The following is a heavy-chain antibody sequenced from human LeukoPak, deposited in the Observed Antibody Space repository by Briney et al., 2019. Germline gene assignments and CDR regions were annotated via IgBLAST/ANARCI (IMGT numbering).Heavy chain of an antibody. J-gene: IGHJ6*03. V-gene: IGHV1-69*05. CDR3: ARAGVSSSWHLPHAQVTYMDV. D-gene: IGHD2-15*01. CDR1: GGTFSSYA. CDR2: IIPIFGTA. Sequence: SVKVSCKASGGTFSSYAISWVRQAPGQGLEWMGGIIPIFGTANSAQKFQGRVTITTDESTSTAYMELSSLRSEDTAVYYCARAGVSSSWHLPHAQVTYMDVWGKGTMVTVSS.